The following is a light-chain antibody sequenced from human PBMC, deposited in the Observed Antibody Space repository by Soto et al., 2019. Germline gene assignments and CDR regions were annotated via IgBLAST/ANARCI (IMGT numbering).Light chain of an antibody. V-gene: IGKV1-17*01. CDR1: EGIKND. J-gene: IGKJ1*01. Sequence: DIQMTQSPSSLSASVGDRVTITCRASEGIKNDLGWFQQKPGKAPKRLIYAASILQSGVPSRFSGSGSGAQFTLTITSLQPEDFATYYCLQHHAYPRTFGQGTKVEIK. CDR3: LQHHAYPRT. CDR2: AAS.